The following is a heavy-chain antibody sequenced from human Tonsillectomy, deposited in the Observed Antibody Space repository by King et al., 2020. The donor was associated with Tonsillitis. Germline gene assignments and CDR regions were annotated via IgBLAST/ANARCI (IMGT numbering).Heavy chain of an antibody. CDR2: IHPTDSDT. CDR1: GYSFTSYW. CDR3: ARLDRDKYDSSGYKTSYFYGMDV. Sequence: QLVQSGAEVKKPGESLKISCKGSGYSFTSYWIGWVRQLPGKGLEWMGVIHPTDSDTRYSPSFQGQVTISADKPISTAYLQWSSLKASDTAMYYCARLDRDKYDSSGYKTSYFYGMDVWGQGTTVTVSS. V-gene: IGHV5-51*01. J-gene: IGHJ6*02. D-gene: IGHD3-22*01.